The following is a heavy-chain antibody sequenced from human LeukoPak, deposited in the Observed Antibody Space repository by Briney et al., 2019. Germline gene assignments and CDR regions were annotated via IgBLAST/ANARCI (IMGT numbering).Heavy chain of an antibody. Sequence: GGSLRLSCAASGFTFSSYAMSWVRQAPGKGLVWDSRINSDGSSTSYADSVKGRFTISRDNAKNTLYLQTNSLRAEDTAVYYCARDRLGAAAIDYWGQGTLVTVSS. CDR1: GFTFSSYA. CDR3: ARDRLGAAAIDY. CDR2: INSDGSST. V-gene: IGHV3-74*01. D-gene: IGHD6-13*01. J-gene: IGHJ4*02.